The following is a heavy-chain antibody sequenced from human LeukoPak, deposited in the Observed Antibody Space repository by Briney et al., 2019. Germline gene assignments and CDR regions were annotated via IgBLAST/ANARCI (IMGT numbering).Heavy chain of an antibody. CDR2: ISAYNGNT. J-gene: IGHJ4*02. V-gene: IGHV1-18*01. Sequence: ASVKVSCKASGYTFTSYGISWVRQAPGQGLEWMGWISAYNGNTNYAQKLQGRVTVTTDTSTSTAYMELRSLRSDDTAVYYCAKDYYDFWSGYYTAFDYWGQGTLVTVSS. CDR1: GYTFTSYG. D-gene: IGHD3-3*01. CDR3: AKDYYDFWSGYYTAFDY.